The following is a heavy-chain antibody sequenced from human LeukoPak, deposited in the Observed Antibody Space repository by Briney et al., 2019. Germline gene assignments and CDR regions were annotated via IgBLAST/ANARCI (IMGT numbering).Heavy chain of an antibody. CDR1: GFTFDDYG. Sequence: GGSLRLSCAASGFTFDDYGMSWAGQAAGKGVEGVSGMNWNGGSNGHEDSAKGRFTISRDNAKNSLYLQMNSLRAEDTALYYCARVYDYGERKYWYFELWGRGTLVTVSS. V-gene: IGHV3-20*04. CDR2: MNWNGGSN. J-gene: IGHJ2*01. D-gene: IGHD4-17*01. CDR3: ARVYDYGERKYWYFEL.